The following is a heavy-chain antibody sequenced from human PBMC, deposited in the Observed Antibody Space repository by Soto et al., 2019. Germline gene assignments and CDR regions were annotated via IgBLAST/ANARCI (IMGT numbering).Heavy chain of an antibody. CDR1: GYIFTDYL. V-gene: IGHV5-51*01. CDR2: IYPGDSDT. J-gene: IGHJ5*02. D-gene: IGHD2-15*01. Sequence: PXASLKISWKGSGYIFTDYLLAWVRQMPGKAPEWMGIIYPGDSDTRYRPSFKGQVTISADKSINTAYLQWSSLKASDTAMYYCTRLISPVAARPPWGQGTLVTVSS. CDR3: TRLISPVAARPP.